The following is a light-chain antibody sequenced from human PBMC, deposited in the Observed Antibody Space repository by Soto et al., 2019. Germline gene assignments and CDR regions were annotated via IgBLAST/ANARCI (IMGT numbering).Light chain of an antibody. CDR3: QQYDNWPIT. CDR2: GAS. V-gene: IGKV3-15*01. CDR1: QSVSSN. Sequence: ERVMTQSPATLSVSPGERATLSCRASQSVSSNLAWYQQKPGQAPRLFIYGASTSATAIPPRFSGSGSGTEFTLTISSLQSEDFAVYYCQQYDNWPITFGQGTRLEIK. J-gene: IGKJ5*01.